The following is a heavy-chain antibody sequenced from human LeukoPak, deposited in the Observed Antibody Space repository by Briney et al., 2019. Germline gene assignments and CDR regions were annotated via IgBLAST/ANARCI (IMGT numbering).Heavy chain of an antibody. CDR2: IRRQPNGGTT. V-gene: IGHV3-49*04. D-gene: IGHD5-24*01. J-gene: IGHJ4*02. CDR3: TTVGRAGRREMATILSY. CDR1: GFNFGDYT. Sequence: GGSLRLSCTAFGFNFGDYTMSWVRQAPGKGLEWVGFIRRQPNGGTTEIAASVKGRFTISRDDSKNTLYLQMNSLKTEDTAVYYCTTVGRAGRREMATILSYWGQGTLVTVSS.